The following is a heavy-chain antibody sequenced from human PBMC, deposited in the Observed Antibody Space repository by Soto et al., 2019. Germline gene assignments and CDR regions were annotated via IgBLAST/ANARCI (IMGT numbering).Heavy chain of an antibody. CDR3: ARSPGHCSGTSCYGYFDS. D-gene: IGHD2-2*01. J-gene: IGHJ4*02. CDR1: GFSFDDYA. CDR2: ISWNSNII. V-gene: IGHV3-9*01. Sequence: EVQLVESGGGLVQPGRSLRLSCVASGFSFDDYAMHWVRQVPGRGLEWVSSISWNSNIIGYADSVKGRFTISGDSAKKSLYLQMNSLRPEDTALYFCARSPGHCSGTSCYGYFDSWGQGTLVTVSS.